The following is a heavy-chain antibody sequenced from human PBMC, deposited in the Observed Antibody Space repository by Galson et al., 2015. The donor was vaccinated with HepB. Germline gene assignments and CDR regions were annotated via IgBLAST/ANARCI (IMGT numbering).Heavy chain of an antibody. CDR2: IYSGGDT. CDR1: GFTVSSTY. CDR3: ARGTMAARPVGLNY. D-gene: IGHD6-6*01. V-gene: IGHV3-53*01. Sequence: SLRLSCAASGFTVSSTYMSWVRQAPGKGLEWLSVIYSGGDTYYADPVKGRFTISRDNSKNTLYLQMNSLRAADTAVYYCARGTMAARPVGLNYWGQGTMVTVSS. J-gene: IGHJ4*02.